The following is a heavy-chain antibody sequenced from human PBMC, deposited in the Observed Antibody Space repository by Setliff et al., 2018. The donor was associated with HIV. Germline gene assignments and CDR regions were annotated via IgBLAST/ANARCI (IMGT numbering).Heavy chain of an antibody. CDR2: IYAGGTT. Sequence: GGSLRLSCVASGFSVSSDNLSWIRQAPGKGLEWVSVIYAGGTTNYADSVKGRFTISRDISKNSLYLQMNSLRAGDTAIYYCAKRNSEGYYDYWGQGTLVTVSS. CDR1: GFSVSSDN. CDR3: AKRNSEGYYDY. J-gene: IGHJ4*02. V-gene: IGHV3-53*01. D-gene: IGHD1-26*01.